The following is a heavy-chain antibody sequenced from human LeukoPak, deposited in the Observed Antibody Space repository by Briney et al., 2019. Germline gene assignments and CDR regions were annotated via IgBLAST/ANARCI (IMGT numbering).Heavy chain of an antibody. D-gene: IGHD3-3*01. V-gene: IGHV3-74*03. CDR2: INNDGSST. CDR3: ARVTDYDFWSGYLY. Sequence: GGSLRLSCAASGFTFSNYWMYWVRQDPGKGLLWVSRINNDGSSTVYADSVKGRFTISRDNAKNTLYLQMNSLRAADTAVYYCARVTDYDFWSGYLYWGQGTLVTVSS. CDR1: GFTFSNYW. J-gene: IGHJ4*02.